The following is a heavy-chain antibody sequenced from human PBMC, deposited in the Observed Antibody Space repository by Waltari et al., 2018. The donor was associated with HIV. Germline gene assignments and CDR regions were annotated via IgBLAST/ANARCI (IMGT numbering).Heavy chain of an antibody. J-gene: IGHJ6*02. CDR1: GFTFSSYI. D-gene: IGHD1-26*01. Sequence: EVQLVESGGGLVKPGGSLRLSFAASGFTFSSYIMNWVRRAAGNGLEGVSSSSSRSSYIYYADSVKGRFTISRDNAKNSLYLQMNSLRAEDTAVYYCARVDPPWDHGMDVWGQGTTVTVSS. V-gene: IGHV3-21*01. CDR3: ARVDPPWDHGMDV. CDR2: SSSRSSYI.